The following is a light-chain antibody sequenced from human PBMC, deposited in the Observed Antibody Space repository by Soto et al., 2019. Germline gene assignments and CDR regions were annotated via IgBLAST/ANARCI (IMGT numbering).Light chain of an antibody. Sequence: QSVLTQPASVSGSPGQSITISCTGTSSDVGSYNLVSWYQQHPGKAPKLMIYEGSKRPSGVSNRFSGSKSGNTAYLTISGLQAEDEADYYCCSYAGSRVFGGGTKLTVL. CDR1: SSDVGSYNL. V-gene: IGLV2-23*01. CDR2: EGS. J-gene: IGLJ3*02. CDR3: CSYAGSRV.